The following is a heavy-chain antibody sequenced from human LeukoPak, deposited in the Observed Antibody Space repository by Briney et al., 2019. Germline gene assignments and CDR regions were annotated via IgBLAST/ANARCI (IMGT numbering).Heavy chain of an antibody. CDR2: IYSSGST. Sequence: PSETLSLTCSVSGGSISSISYYWGWIRQPPGKGLEWIGNIYSSGSTYNNPSLKSRVIISVDTSKNQFSLKLTSVTAADKAVYYCARQGVVGATGFDYWGQGTLVTVSS. D-gene: IGHD1-26*01. J-gene: IGHJ4*02. CDR3: ARQGVVGATGFDY. V-gene: IGHV4-39*01. CDR1: GGSISSISYY.